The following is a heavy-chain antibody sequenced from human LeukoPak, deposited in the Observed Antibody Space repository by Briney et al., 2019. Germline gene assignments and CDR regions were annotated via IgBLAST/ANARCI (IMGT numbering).Heavy chain of an antibody. D-gene: IGHD1-26*01. J-gene: IGHJ6*02. V-gene: IGHV4-61*08. CDR2: IYYSGST. Sequence: PSQTLSLTCTVSGGSISSGDYYWSWIRQPPGKGLEWIGYIYYSGSTNYNPSLKSRVTISVDTSKNQFSLKLSSVTAADTAVYYCARAQVRGSYLYYYGMDVWGQGTTVTVSS. CDR3: ARAQVRGSYLYYYGMDV. CDR1: GGSISSGDYY.